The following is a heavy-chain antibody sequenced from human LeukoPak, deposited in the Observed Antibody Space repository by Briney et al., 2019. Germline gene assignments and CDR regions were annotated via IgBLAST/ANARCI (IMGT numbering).Heavy chain of an antibody. CDR3: ARADSSGYHWYFDL. V-gene: IGHV4-39*07. Sequence: PSETLSLTCTVSGGSISSSSYYWGWIRQPPGKGLEWIGSIYYSGSTYYNPSLKSRVTISVDTSKNQFSLKLSSVTAADTAVYYCARADSSGYHWYFDLWGRGTLVTVSS. D-gene: IGHD3-22*01. CDR1: GGSISSSSYY. J-gene: IGHJ2*01. CDR2: IYYSGST.